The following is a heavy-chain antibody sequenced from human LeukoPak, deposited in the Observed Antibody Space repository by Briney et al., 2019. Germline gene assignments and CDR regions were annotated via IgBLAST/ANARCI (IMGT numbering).Heavy chain of an antibody. J-gene: IGHJ3*02. CDR3: ARDRLERRRDYAFDI. CDR1: GGSISSSSYY. CDR2: IYYSGST. V-gene: IGHV4-39*07. D-gene: IGHD1-1*01. Sequence: SETLSLTCTVSGGSISSSSYYWGWIRQPPGKGLEWIGSIYYSGSTYYNPSLKSRVTISVDTSKNQFSLKLSSVTAADTAVYYCARDRLERRRDYAFDIWGQGTMVTVSS.